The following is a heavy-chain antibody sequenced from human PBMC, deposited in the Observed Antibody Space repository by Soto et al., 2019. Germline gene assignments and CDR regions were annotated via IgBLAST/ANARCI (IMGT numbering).Heavy chain of an antibody. V-gene: IGHV3-30*18. J-gene: IGHJ6*02. CDR3: AKSTNAIWSGYPTPYYYYGMDV. D-gene: IGHD3-3*01. CDR1: GFTFSSYG. Sequence: PGGSLRLSCAASGFTFSSYGMHWVRQAPGKGLEWVAVISYDGSNKYYADSVKGRFTISRDNSKNTLYLQMNSLRAEDTAVYYCAKSTNAIWSGYPTPYYYYGMDVWGQGTTVTVSS. CDR2: ISYDGSNK.